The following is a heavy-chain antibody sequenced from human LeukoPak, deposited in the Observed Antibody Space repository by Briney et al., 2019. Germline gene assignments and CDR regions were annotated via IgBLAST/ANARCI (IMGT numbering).Heavy chain of an antibody. CDR1: GFTFSSYA. Sequence: PGGSLRLSCAASGFTFSSYAMTWVRQAPGKGLEWVSGISGSGGTTSYADSVKGRFTISRDNSQNTLNLQMNSLRAEDTAVYHCAKTIAVRNYYYMDVWGKGTTVTVSS. V-gene: IGHV3-23*01. CDR2: ISGSGGTT. J-gene: IGHJ6*03. CDR3: AKTIAVRNYYYMDV. D-gene: IGHD6-6*01.